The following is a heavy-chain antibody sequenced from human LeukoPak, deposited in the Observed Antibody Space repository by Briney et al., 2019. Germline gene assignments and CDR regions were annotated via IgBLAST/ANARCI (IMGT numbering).Heavy chain of an antibody. CDR1: GLTFADYA. Sequence: GGSLRLSCTTSGLTFADYAMSWVRQAPGKGLEWVGFIRSKAYGGTTDYAASVKGRFTISRDDSKSIAYLQMNSLKTEDAAVYYCTRDAGTAAARGSYYFNYWGQGTLVTVSS. CDR2: IRSKAYGGTT. V-gene: IGHV3-49*04. J-gene: IGHJ4*02. CDR3: TRDAGTAAARGSYYFNY. D-gene: IGHD6-13*01.